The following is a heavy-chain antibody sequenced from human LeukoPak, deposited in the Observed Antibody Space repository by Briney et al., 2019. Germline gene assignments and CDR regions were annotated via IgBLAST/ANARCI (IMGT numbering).Heavy chain of an antibody. CDR3: AKDPAAGLLFDP. J-gene: IGHJ5*02. D-gene: IGHD2-21*01. V-gene: IGHV1-69*04. Sequence: GASVKVSCKASGGTFSSYAISWVRQAPGQGLEWMGRIIPILGIANYAQKFQGRVTITADKSTSTAYMELSSLRAEDTAVYYCAKDPAAGLLFDPWGQGTLVTVSS. CDR1: GGTFSSYA. CDR2: IIPILGIA.